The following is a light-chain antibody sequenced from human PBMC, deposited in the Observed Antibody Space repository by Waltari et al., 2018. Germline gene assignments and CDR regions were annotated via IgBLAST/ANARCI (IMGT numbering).Light chain of an antibody. CDR2: SNN. CDR1: SSHIPYNT. CDR3: ASWDDSLVGPG. V-gene: IGLV1-44*01. J-gene: IGLJ2*01. Sequence: QSVLTQPPSASGTPGQTVTLSRSGRSSHIPYNTVSWYRQFPGAAPKLLIYSNNQRTSGVPDRFSASKSGTSASLVISRLQSEDEGDYYCASWDDSLVGPGFGGGTKLTVL.